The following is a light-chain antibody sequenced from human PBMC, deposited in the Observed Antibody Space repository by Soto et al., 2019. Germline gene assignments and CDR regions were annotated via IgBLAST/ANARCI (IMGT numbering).Light chain of an antibody. CDR3: AAWDDSLNGV. V-gene: IGLV1-44*01. CDR1: RSNIGSNT. Sequence: QAVVTQPPSASGTPGQRVTISCSGSRSNIGSNTVNWYQQLPGTAPKLLIYSNNQRPSGVPDRFSGSKSGTSASLAISGLQSEDEADYYCAAWDDSLNGVFGAGTKLTVL. CDR2: SNN. J-gene: IGLJ1*01.